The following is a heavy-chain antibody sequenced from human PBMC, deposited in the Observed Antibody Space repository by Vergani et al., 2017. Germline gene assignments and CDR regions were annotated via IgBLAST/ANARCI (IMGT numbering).Heavy chain of an antibody. D-gene: IGHD3-9*01. CDR1: GGSISSYY. CDR2: IYHSGST. V-gene: IGHV4-59*01. CDR3: ARDNYDILTGYYTDYYYYYMDV. Sequence: QVQLQESGPGLVKPSETLSLTCTVSGGSISSYYWSWIRQPPGKGLEWIGYIYHSGSTNYNPSLKSRVTISVDTSKNQFSLKLSSVTAADTAVYYCARDNYDILTGYYTDYYYYYMDVWGKGTTVTVSS. J-gene: IGHJ6*03.